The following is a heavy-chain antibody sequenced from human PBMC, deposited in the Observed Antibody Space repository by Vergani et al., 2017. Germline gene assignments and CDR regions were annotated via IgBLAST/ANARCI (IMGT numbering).Heavy chain of an antibody. J-gene: IGHJ4*02. CDR3: AKDVIRGYSGYDY. D-gene: IGHD5-12*01. CDR2: ISGSGGST. V-gene: IGHV3-23*01. Sequence: EVQMLESGGGLVQPGGSLRLSCAASGFTFSSYAMSWVRQAPGKGLEWVSAISGSGGSTYYADSVKGRFTISRDTSKNTLYLQMNSLRAEDTAVYYSAKDVIRGYSGYDYWGQGTLVTVSS. CDR1: GFTFSSYA.